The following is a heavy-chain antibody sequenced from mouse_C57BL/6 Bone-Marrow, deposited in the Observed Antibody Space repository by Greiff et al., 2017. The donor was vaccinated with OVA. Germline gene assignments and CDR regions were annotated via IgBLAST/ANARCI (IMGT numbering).Heavy chain of an antibody. V-gene: IGHV1-64*01. J-gene: IGHJ2*01. Sequence: VQLQQPGAELVKPGASVKLSCKASGYTFTSYWMHWVKQRPGQGLEWIGMIHPNSGSTNYNEKFKSKATLTVDKSSSTAYMQLSSLTSEDSAVYYCARNYYDYDEGDYWGQGTTLTVSS. CDR3: ARNYYDYDEGDY. D-gene: IGHD2-4*01. CDR2: IHPNSGST. CDR1: GYTFTSYW.